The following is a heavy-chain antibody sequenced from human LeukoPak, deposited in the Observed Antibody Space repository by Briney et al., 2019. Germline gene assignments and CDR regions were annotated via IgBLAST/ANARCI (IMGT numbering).Heavy chain of an antibody. V-gene: IGHV4-34*01. Sequence: NASETLSLTCAVSGGSINSYYWSWIRQPPGKGLEWIGEINHSGSTNYNPSLKSRVTISIDTSKNQFSLEMSSVTAADTAVYYCARGRGARSSRWYNWFDPWGQGTLVTVSS. CDR3: ARGRGARSSRWYNWFDP. J-gene: IGHJ5*02. D-gene: IGHD6-13*01. CDR2: INHSGST. CDR1: GGSINSYY.